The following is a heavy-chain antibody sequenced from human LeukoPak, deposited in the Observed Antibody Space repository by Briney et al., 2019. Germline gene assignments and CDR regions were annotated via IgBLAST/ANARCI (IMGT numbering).Heavy chain of an antibody. Sequence: SQTLSLTCTVSGGSISSGGYYWSWIRQHPGKGLEWIGYIYYSGSTYYNPSLKSRVTISVDTSKNQFSLKLSSVTAADTAVYYCARGSPYGGNLYYFDYWGQGTLVTVSS. CDR2: IYYSGST. CDR1: GGSISSGGYY. D-gene: IGHD4-23*01. CDR3: ARGSPYGGNLYYFDY. J-gene: IGHJ4*02. V-gene: IGHV4-31*03.